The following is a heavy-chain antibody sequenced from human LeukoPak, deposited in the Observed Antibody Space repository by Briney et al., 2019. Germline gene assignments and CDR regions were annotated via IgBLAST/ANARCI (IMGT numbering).Heavy chain of an antibody. CDR3: ARRGPPRTLLRGVKSGWFDP. V-gene: IGHV4-34*01. CDR2: INHSRST. Sequence: SETLSLTCVLYGGSSSGYYWSWIRQPPGEGLGWIGEINHSRSTNSNPSLKRRVTISVDTSKNQFSLKLSSVSAADTAVYYCARRGPPRTLLRGVKSGWFDPWGQGTLVTVSS. CDR1: GGSSSGYY. D-gene: IGHD3-10*01. J-gene: IGHJ5*02.